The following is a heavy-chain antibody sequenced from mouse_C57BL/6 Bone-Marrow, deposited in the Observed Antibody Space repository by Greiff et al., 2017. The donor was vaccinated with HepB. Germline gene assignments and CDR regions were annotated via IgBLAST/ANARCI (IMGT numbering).Heavy chain of an antibody. D-gene: IGHD4-1*01. Sequence: DVKLVESGGGLVKPGGSLKLSCAASGFTFSSYAMSWVRQTPEKRLEWVATISDGGSYTYYPDNVKGRFTISRDNAKNNLYLQMSHLKSEDTAMYYCARPTGTGDYFDYWGQGTTLTVSS. V-gene: IGHV5-4*03. CDR3: ARPTGTGDYFDY. J-gene: IGHJ2*01. CDR2: ISDGGSYT. CDR1: GFTFSSYA.